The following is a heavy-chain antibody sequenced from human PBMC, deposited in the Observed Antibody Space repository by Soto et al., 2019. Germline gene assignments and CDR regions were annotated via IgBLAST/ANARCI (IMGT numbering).Heavy chain of an antibody. CDR3: ARDGYYYDSSGYPGRAFAV. J-gene: IGHJ3*01. CDR2: IYYSGST. V-gene: IGHV4-59*01. Sequence: SETLSLTCTVSGGSISSYYWSCIRQPPGKGLEWIVYIYYSGSTNYNPSLKSRVTISVDTSKNQFSLKLSSVTAADTAVYYCARDGYYYDSSGYPGRAFAVWGQGTMVTVSS. CDR1: GGSISSYY. D-gene: IGHD3-22*01.